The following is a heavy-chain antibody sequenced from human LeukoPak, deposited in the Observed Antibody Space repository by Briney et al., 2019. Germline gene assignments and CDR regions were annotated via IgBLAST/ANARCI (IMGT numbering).Heavy chain of an antibody. J-gene: IGHJ4*02. CDR3: ARGGPAVLYYFDF. Sequence: SETLSLTCTVSGGSISSYFWSWIRLPPGKGLEWIGYIYYSGSTSYNPSFKSRVTISVGTSKNQFSLKLSSVAAADTAMYYCARGGPAVLYYFDFWGQGTLVTVSS. V-gene: IGHV4-59*01. D-gene: IGHD2-8*01. CDR1: GGSISSYF. CDR2: IYYSGST.